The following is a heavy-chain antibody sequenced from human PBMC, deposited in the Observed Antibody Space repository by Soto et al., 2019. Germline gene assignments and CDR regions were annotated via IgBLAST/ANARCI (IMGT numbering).Heavy chain of an antibody. V-gene: IGHV4-4*07. J-gene: IGHJ4*02. CDR2: FSLSGTT. CDR1: GASIAGSSY. CDR3: ARGMTPPGAPAWYYFDS. D-gene: IGHD2-8*02. Sequence: ETLSLTCSVSGASIAGSSYWSWIRQPAGKGLEWIGRFSLSGTTNYSPSLRSRVTMSADVSKNQFSLRLTSVTAADTALYYCARGMTPPGAPAWYYFDSWGQGTLVTVS.